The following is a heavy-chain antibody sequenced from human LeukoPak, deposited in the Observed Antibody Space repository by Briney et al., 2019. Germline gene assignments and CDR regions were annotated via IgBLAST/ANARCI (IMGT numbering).Heavy chain of an antibody. V-gene: IGHV4-30-4*01. J-gene: IGHJ3*02. CDR1: GGSISSGDYY. CDR2: IYYSGST. CDR3: RSFWGYYYDISYAFDI. D-gene: IGHD3-22*01. Sequence: SETLSLTCTVSGGSISSGDYYWSWIRQPPGKGLEWIGYIYYSGSTYYNPSLKSRVTISVDTSKNQFSLKLSSVTAADTAVYYCRSFWGYYYDISYAFDIWAKGTMVTVFS.